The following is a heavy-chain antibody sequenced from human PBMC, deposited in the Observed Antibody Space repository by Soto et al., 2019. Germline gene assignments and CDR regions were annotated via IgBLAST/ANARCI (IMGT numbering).Heavy chain of an antibody. Sequence: SVKVSCKASGGTFSSYAISWVRQAPGQGLEWMVGIIPIFGTANYAQKFQGRVTITADESTSTAYMELSSLRSEDTAVYYCACYRRFRLKYRWSDYDYWGQGTLVTVSS. CDR3: ACYRRFRLKYRWSDYDY. J-gene: IGHJ4*02. CDR1: GGTFSSYA. V-gene: IGHV1-69*13. D-gene: IGHD2-8*02. CDR2: IIPIFGTA.